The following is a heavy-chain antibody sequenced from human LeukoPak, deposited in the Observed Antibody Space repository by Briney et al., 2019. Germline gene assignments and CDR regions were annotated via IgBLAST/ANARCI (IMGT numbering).Heavy chain of an antibody. CDR3: AKWGDYDILTGYYDSDY. V-gene: IGHV6-1*01. D-gene: IGHD3-9*01. CDR1: GDSVSSNSAA. CDR2: TYYRSKWYN. J-gene: IGHJ4*01. Sequence: SQTLSLTCAISGDSVSSNSAAWNWIRQSPSRGLEWLGRTYYRSKWYNDYAVSVKSRITINPDTSKNQFSLQLNSVTPEDTAVYYCAKWGDYDILTGYYDSDYWGHGTLVTVSS.